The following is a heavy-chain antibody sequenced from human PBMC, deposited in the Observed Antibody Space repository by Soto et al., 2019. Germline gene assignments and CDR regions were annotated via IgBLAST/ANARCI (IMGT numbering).Heavy chain of an antibody. J-gene: IGHJ2*01. CDR3: SRESAVAGPNWNFDL. V-gene: IGHV3-21*01. CDR2: SSSSSSYI. CDR1: GFTFSSYS. Sequence: EVQLVESGGGLVKPGGSLRLSCAASGFTFSSYSMNWVRQAPGKGLEWVSSSSSSSSYIYYADSVRGRFTISRDNDKNSLYLQMNSRRAEDTAVYDGSRESAVAGPNWNFDLWGRGTLVTVSS. D-gene: IGHD6-19*01.